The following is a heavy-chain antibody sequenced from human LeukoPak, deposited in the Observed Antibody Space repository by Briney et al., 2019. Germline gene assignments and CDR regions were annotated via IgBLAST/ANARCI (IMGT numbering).Heavy chain of an antibody. CDR3: ARAREQWLVPYYFDY. D-gene: IGHD6-19*01. CDR1: GYTFTSYY. CDR2: INPSGGST. J-gene: IGHJ4*02. Sequence: ASVKVSCKASGYTFTSYYMHWVRQAPGQGLEWMGIINPSGGSTSYAQKFQGRVTMTRDTSTSTVYMELSSLRSEDTAVYYCARAREQWLVPYYFDYWGQGTLVTVSS. V-gene: IGHV1-46*01.